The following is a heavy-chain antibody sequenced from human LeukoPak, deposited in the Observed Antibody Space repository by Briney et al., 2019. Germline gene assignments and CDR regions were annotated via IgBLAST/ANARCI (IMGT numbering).Heavy chain of an antibody. CDR2: INHSGST. Sequence: SETLSLTCAVYGGSLSGYYWSWIRQPPGKGLEWIGEINHSGSTNYNPSLKSRVTISVDTSKNQFSLKLSSVTAADTAVYYCARGLLWFGLNDAFDIWGQGTMVTVSS. CDR3: ARGLLWFGLNDAFDI. D-gene: IGHD3-10*01. CDR1: GGSLSGYY. V-gene: IGHV4-34*01. J-gene: IGHJ3*02.